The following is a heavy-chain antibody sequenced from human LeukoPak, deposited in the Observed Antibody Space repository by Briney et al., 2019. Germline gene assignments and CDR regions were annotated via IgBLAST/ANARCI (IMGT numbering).Heavy chain of an antibody. J-gene: IGHJ6*03. D-gene: IGHD4-17*01. CDR1: GFTVSSNY. CDR3: ARDPAVDGDYDHYMDV. Sequence: PGGSLRLSCAASGFTVSSNYMSWVRQAPGKGLEWVSVIYSGGSTYYADSVKGRFTISRDNSKNTLYLQMNSPRAEDTAVYYCARDPAVDGDYDHYMDVWGKGTTVTVSS. CDR2: IYSGGST. V-gene: IGHV3-53*01.